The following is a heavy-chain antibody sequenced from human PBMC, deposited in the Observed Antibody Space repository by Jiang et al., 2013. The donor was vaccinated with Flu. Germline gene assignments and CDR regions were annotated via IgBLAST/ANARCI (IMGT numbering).Heavy chain of an antibody. CDR1: GGTFSSYT. J-gene: IGHJ6*02. CDR3: ARVKCSGGSCYPYYYYGMDV. CDR2: IIPILGIA. V-gene: IGHV1-69*02. D-gene: IGHD2-15*01. Sequence: GAEVKKPGSSVKVSCKASGGTFSSYTISWVRQAPGQGLEWMGRIIPILGIANYAQKFQGRVTITADKSTSTAYMELSSLRSEDTAVYYCARVKCSGGSCYPYYYYGMDVWGQGTTVTVSS.